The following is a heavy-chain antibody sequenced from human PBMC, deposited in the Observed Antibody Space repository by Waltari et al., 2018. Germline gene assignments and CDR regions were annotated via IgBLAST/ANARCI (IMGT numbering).Heavy chain of an antibody. Sequence: QVQLQESGPGLVKPSGTLSLTCAVSGCSISSSNWCCWLRQPPGKGREWIGESYNSGCTNYNPPIKSRVTRSVDTSLSAAYLQWRGLKASDTAMYYCAIHGGSGTMTPFDIWGQGTMVTVSS. J-gene: IGHJ3*02. CDR3: AIHGGSGTMTPFDI. CDR2: SYNSGCT. D-gene: IGHD3-16*01. CDR1: GCSISSSNW. V-gene: IGHV4-4*02.